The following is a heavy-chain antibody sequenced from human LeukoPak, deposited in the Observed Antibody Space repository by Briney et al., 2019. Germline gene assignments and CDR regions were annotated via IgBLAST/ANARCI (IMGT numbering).Heavy chain of an antibody. V-gene: IGHV4-39*02. CDR1: GGSISSSNFH. J-gene: IGHJ4*02. D-gene: IGHD2-8*01. CDR2: MYYSGST. CDR3: ARERQWTVDY. Sequence: SETLSLTCTVSGGSISSSNFHWGWIRQPPGKGLEWIGTMYYSGSTYYNPSLKSRVTISVDTSKNQFSLKLSSVTAADTAVYYCARERQWTVDYWGQGTLVTVSS.